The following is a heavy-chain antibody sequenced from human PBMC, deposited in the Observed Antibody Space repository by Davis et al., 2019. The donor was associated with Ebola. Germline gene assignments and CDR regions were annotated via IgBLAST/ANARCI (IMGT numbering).Heavy chain of an antibody. Sequence: AASVKVSCKASGFSFSDYGITWVRQAPGQGLQFMGWISAYTGHTNYAQTFQGRVAMTIDTSTNTLYMELRSLRSDDAAMYYCAIECSTVTTVWFDPWGQGTLVTVSS. J-gene: IGHJ5*02. CDR2: ISAYTGHT. CDR1: GFSFSDYG. V-gene: IGHV1-18*01. D-gene: IGHD4-11*01. CDR3: AIECSTVTTVWFDP.